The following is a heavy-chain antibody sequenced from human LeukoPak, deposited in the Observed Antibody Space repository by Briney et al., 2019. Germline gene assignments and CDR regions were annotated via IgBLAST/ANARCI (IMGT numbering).Heavy chain of an antibody. CDR2: IKDDGSAK. Sequence: TGGSLRLSCAASGFTFSNYWMSWVRQAPGKGLEWVANIKDDGSAKYYVDSVKGRFTISRDNAKNSLFLQMNSLRAEDTAVYYCAKAHCSSTSCYIGFDYWGQGTLVTVSS. V-gene: IGHV3-7*01. J-gene: IGHJ4*02. D-gene: IGHD2-2*02. CDR1: GFTFSNYW. CDR3: AKAHCSSTSCYIGFDY.